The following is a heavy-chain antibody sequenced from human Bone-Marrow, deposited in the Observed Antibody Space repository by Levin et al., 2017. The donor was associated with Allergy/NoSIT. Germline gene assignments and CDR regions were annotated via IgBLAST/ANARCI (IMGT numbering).Heavy chain of an antibody. D-gene: IGHD4-17*01. CDR2: IYDSGST. Sequence: SETLSLTCAVSGGSISSGGYSLSWIRQPPGKGLEWIGYIYDSGSTYYNASLKSRVTISVDMSKKQFSLRLSSVTAADTAVYYCARGTTVTPGGTASFDIWGQGTMVTVSS. J-gene: IGHJ3*02. CDR1: GGSISSGGYS. V-gene: IGHV4-30-2*01. CDR3: ARGTTVTPGGTASFDI.